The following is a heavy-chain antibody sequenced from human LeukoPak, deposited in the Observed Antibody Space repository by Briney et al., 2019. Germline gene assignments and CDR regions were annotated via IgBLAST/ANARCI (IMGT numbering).Heavy chain of an antibody. CDR1: GFTFSSYS. V-gene: IGHV3-21*01. CDR3: AREGMVATFDY. Sequence: GGSLRLSCAASGFTFSSYSMNWVRQAPGKGLEWVSSISSSSSYIYYADSVKGRFTISRDKAKNSLYLQMNSLRAEDTAIYYCAREGMVATFDYLGQGTLVTVSS. CDR2: ISSSSSYI. J-gene: IGHJ4*02. D-gene: IGHD5-12*01.